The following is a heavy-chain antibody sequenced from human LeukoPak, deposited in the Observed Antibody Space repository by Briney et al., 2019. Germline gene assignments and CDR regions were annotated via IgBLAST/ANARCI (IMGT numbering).Heavy chain of an antibody. D-gene: IGHD3-16*02. Sequence: GGSLRLSCAASGFTFSSYWMHWVRQAPGKGLVWVSRINSDGSSTSYADSVKGRFTISRDNAKNTLYLQMNSLRAEDTAVYYCAKESIVYYYYYMDVWGKGTTVTVSS. J-gene: IGHJ6*03. CDR2: INSDGSST. CDR3: AKESIVYYYYYMDV. V-gene: IGHV3-74*01. CDR1: GFTFSSYW.